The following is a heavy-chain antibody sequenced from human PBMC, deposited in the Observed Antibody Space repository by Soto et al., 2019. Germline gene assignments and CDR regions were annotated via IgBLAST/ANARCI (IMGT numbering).Heavy chain of an antibody. CDR2: ISAYNGNT. D-gene: IGHD6-13*01. Sequence: GASVKVSCKASGYTFTSYGISWVRQAPGQGLEWMGWISAYNGNTNYAQKLQGRVTMTTDTSTSTAYMELRSLRSDDTAVYYCARDYDRAAAGLLSFDYWGQGTLVTVSS. J-gene: IGHJ4*02. CDR1: GYTFTSYG. CDR3: ARDYDRAAAGLLSFDY. V-gene: IGHV1-18*01.